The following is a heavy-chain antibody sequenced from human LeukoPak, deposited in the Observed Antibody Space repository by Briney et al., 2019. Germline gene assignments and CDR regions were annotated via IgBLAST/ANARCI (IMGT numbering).Heavy chain of an antibody. J-gene: IGHJ4*02. CDR1: GYTFTDYY. D-gene: IGHD2-2*01. CDR3: ARANALYCSSTSCLFDY. V-gene: IGHV1-2*02. Sequence: ASVKVSCKASGYTFTDYYIHWVRQAPGQGLEWMAWINPNSGGTYYAQNFHDRITLTRDMSISKAYMELSRLRSDDTAIYYCARANALYCSSTSCLFDYWGQGTLVTVSS. CDR2: INPNSGGT.